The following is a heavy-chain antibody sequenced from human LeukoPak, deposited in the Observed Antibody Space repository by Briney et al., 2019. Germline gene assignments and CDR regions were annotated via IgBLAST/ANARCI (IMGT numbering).Heavy chain of an antibody. Sequence: PGGYLRLSGAASGFTFSSYAMSWVRQAPGKGLDWVSAISGSGGSTYYADSVKGRFTISRDNSKNTLYLQMNSLRAEDTAVYYCAKSPIGRRVDWFDPWGQGTLVTVSS. V-gene: IGHV3-23*01. J-gene: IGHJ5*02. CDR2: ISGSGGST. CDR3: AKSPIGRRVDWFDP. D-gene: IGHD1-26*01. CDR1: GFTFSSYA.